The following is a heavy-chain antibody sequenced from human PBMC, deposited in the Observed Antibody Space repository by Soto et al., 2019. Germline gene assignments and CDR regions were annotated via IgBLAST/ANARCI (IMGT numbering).Heavy chain of an antibody. CDR2: IYYSGST. D-gene: IGHD5-12*01. CDR1: GGSISSYY. V-gene: IGHV4-59*08. Sequence: SETLSLTCTVSGGSISSYYWSWIRQPPGKGLEWIGYIYYSGSTNYNPSLKIRVTISVDTSKNQFSLKLSSVTAADTAVYYCAKSYGVATFDPWGQGTLVTVSS. CDR3: AKSYGVATFDP. J-gene: IGHJ5*02.